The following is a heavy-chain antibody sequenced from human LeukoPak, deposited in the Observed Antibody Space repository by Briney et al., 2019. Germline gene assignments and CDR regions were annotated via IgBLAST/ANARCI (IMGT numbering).Heavy chain of an antibody. CDR3: ASGGFHDY. V-gene: IGHV4-4*07. Sequence: SETLSLTCNASGASISSFYWSWIRQPAGKGLEWIGRIYGTESTKYSPSLKSRVTISVDQSKNQFSLKLTSVTAADTAVYYCASGGFHDYWGQGTLVTVSS. CDR2: IYGTEST. D-gene: IGHD3-10*01. J-gene: IGHJ4*02. CDR1: GASISSFY.